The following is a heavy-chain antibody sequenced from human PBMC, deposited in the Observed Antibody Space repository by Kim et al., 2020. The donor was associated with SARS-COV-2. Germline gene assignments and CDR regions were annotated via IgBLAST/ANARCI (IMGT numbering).Heavy chain of an antibody. D-gene: IGHD1-26*01. V-gene: IGHV3-33*01. CDR1: GFTFNTYG. J-gene: IGHJ4*02. Sequence: GGSLRLSCAVSGFTFNTYGMHWVRQAPGKGLEWVAVIWSDGSIEYYADSVKGRFTISRDNSRNTLYLQMNSLRADDTAVYYCARDAGNTGSYEDYWGQGTLVTVSS. CDR3: ARDAGNTGSYEDY. CDR2: IWSDGSIE.